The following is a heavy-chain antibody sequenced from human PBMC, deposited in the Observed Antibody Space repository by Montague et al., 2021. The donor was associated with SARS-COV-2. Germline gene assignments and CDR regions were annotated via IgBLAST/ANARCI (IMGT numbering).Heavy chain of an antibody. J-gene: IGHJ4*02. CDR2: ISWDGTTT. Sequence: SLRLSGAASGFKFDDYTMHWVRQVPGKGLQWVSLISWDGTTTHYAESVEGRFTISRDNSISSLYLQMSSLRNDDTGLYYCAQGIGDSRSFLEFWGQGTLLTVSS. CDR1: GFKFDDYT. D-gene: IGHD6-13*01. CDR3: AQGIGDSRSFLEF. V-gene: IGHV3-43*01.